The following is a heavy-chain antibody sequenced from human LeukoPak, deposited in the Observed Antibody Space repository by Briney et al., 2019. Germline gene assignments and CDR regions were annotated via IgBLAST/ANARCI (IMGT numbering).Heavy chain of an antibody. D-gene: IGHD5-18*01. CDR2: IFSGGTT. J-gene: IGHJ3*02. CDR1: GFIVSSNY. V-gene: IGHV3-53*01. CDR3: ATPAYSNAYWAFDI. Sequence: GGSLRLSCAASGFIVSSNYMSWVRQAPGKGLEWVSVIFSGGTTYYADSVKGRFTISRDNPKSTLYLQMNSLRAEDTAVYYCATPAYSNAYWAFDIWGQGTMVTVSS.